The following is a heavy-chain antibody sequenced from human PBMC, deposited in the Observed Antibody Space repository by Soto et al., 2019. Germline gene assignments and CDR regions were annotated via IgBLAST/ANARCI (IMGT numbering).Heavy chain of an antibody. CDR2: INHSGST. Sequence: PSETLSLTCAVYGGSFSAYYWSWIRQPPGKGLEWIGGINHSGSTNYNPSLKSRVTISVDTSKNQFSLKLSSVTAADTAVYYCARHVGQLWFFYSSSDANYFDYWGQGTLVTVSS. J-gene: IGHJ4*02. D-gene: IGHD5-18*01. V-gene: IGHV4-34*01. CDR3: ARHVGQLWFFYSSSDANYFDY. CDR1: GGSFSAYY.